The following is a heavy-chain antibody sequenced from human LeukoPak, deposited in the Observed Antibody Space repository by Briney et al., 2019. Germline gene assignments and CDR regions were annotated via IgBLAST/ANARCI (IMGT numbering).Heavy chain of an antibody. V-gene: IGHV4-39*07. CDR3: ARAYCGGDCCLGTGVYGDAFDI. Sequence: PSETLSLTCTVSGGSISSSSYYWGWIGQPPGKGLEWIGSIYYSGSTYYNPSLKSRATMSLDTSKNQFSLKLSSVTAADTAVYYCARAYCGGDCCLGTGVYGDAFDIWGQGTMVTVSS. CDR2: IYYSGST. CDR1: GGSISSSSYY. J-gene: IGHJ3*02. D-gene: IGHD2-21*02.